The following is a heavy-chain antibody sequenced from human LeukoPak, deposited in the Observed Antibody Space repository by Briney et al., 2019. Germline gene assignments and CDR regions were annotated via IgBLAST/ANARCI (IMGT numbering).Heavy chain of an antibody. J-gene: IGHJ3*02. CDR3: ARDPPLYDILAGYASRVDAFDI. Sequence: SETLSLTCTVSGGSISSYCWSWIRQPPGKGLEWMGYIYYSGSTNYNPSLKIRGTISVHPSKSQFSLKLSRLHAAATAVYYCARDPPLYDILAGYASRVDAFDIWGQGALVTVSS. CDR1: GGSISSYC. CDR2: IYYSGST. V-gene: IGHV4-59*12. D-gene: IGHD3-9*01.